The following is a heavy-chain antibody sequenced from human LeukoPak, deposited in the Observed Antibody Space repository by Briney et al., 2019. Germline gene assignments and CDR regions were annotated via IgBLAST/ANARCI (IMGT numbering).Heavy chain of an antibody. D-gene: IGHD3-10*01. CDR2: IWYDGSNK. CDR1: GFTFSSYT. J-gene: IGHJ4*02. CDR3: AGNYGPFYFDY. Sequence: PGGSLRLSCVASGFTFSSYTMSWVRQAPGKGLEWVAVIWYDGSNKYYADSVKGRFTISRDNSKNTLYLQMNSLRAEDTAVYYCAGNYGPFYFDYWGQGTLVTVSS. V-gene: IGHV3-33*08.